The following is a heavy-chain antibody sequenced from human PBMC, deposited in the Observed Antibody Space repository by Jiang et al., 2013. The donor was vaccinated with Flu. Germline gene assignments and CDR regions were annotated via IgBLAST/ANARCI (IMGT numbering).Heavy chain of an antibody. J-gene: IGHJ6*03. Sequence: SGAEVKKPGSSVKVSCKASGGTFSDFTISWVRQAPGQGLEWMGGIIPLFGTTNSAQKFQDRVTITADKSTSTAYMELSSLRSDDTAVYFCTRSSVRLVDYYYYTDVWGKGTSVTVSS. D-gene: IGHD3-9*01. CDR3: TRSSVRLVDYYYYTDV. V-gene: IGHV1-69*06. CDR2: IIPLFGTT. CDR1: GGTFSDFT.